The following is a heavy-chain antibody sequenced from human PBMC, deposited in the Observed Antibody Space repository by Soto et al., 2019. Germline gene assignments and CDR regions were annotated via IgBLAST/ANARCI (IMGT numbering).Heavy chain of an antibody. CDR3: ASARHWFGELLAGNAFEI. V-gene: IGHV3-48*03. CDR1: GFTFSSYE. CDR2: ISSSGSTI. J-gene: IGHJ3*02. D-gene: IGHD3-10*01. Sequence: PGGSLRLSCAASGFTFSSYEMNWVRQAPGKGLEWFSYISSSGSTIYYADSVKGRFTISRDNAKNSLYLQMNSLRAEDTAVYYCASARHWFGELLAGNAFEIWGQATLDTVSS.